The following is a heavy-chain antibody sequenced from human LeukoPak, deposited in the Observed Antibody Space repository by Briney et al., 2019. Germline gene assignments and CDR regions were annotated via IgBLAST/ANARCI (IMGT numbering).Heavy chain of an antibody. Sequence: GGSLRLSCAASGFTFSSYAMHWVRQAPGKGLEWVAVISYDGSNKYYADSVKGRFTISRDNAKNSLYLQMNSLRAEDTAVYYCARTDGRDYWGQGTLVTVSS. CDR2: ISYDGSNK. J-gene: IGHJ4*02. D-gene: IGHD5-24*01. CDR1: GFTFSSYA. V-gene: IGHV3-30*04. CDR3: ARTDGRDY.